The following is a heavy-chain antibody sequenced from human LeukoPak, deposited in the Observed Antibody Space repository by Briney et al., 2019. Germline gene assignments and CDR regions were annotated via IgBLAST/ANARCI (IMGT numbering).Heavy chain of an antibody. Sequence: ASVKVSCKASGYTFTSYYMHWVRQAPGQGLEWMGIINPSGGSTSYAQKFQGRVTMTRDTSTSTAYMELRSLRSDDTAVYYCAREIGYYFDNHSSRLRGRFDVWGTGTTVTVSS. CDR3: AREIGYYFDNHSSRLRGRFDV. CDR2: INPSGGST. CDR1: GYTFTSYY. V-gene: IGHV1-46*01. D-gene: IGHD3-22*01. J-gene: IGHJ6*04.